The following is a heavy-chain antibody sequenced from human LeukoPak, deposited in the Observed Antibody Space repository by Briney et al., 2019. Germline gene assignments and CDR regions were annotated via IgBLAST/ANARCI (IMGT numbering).Heavy chain of an antibody. CDR1: GYTFACYY. D-gene: IGHD5-18*01. Sequence: ASVKVSCKASGYTFACYYMHWVRQAPGQGLEWMGWINPNSGGTNYAQKFQGRVTMTRDTSISTAYMELSRLRSDDTAVYYCARGHSYGYRWVGYWGQGTLVTVSS. CDR3: ARGHSYGYRWVGY. J-gene: IGHJ4*02. CDR2: INPNSGGT. V-gene: IGHV1-2*02.